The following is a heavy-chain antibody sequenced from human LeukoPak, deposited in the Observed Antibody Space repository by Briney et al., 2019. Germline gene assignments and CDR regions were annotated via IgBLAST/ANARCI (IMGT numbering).Heavy chain of an antibody. CDR3: ARADLRYCSGGSCYPGY. J-gene: IGHJ4*02. Sequence: GSVQVSCKASGYTFTSYGISWVRPAPGQGLEWMGWISAYNGNTNYAQKLQGRVTMTTDTSTSTAYMELRSLRSDDTAVYYCARADLRYCSGGSCYPGYWGQGTLVTVSS. CDR1: GYTFTSYG. D-gene: IGHD2-15*01. V-gene: IGHV1-18*01. CDR2: ISAYNGNT.